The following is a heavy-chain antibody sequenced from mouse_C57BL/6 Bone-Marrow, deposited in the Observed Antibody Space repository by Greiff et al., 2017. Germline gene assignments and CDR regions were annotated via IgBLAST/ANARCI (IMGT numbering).Heavy chain of an antibody. D-gene: IGHD1-1*01. CDR3: ARSRGLLLRSWFAY. CDR2: IYPGDGDT. J-gene: IGHJ3*01. V-gene: IGHV1-82*01. CDR1: GYAFSSSW. Sequence: QVQLQQSGPELVKPGASVKISCKASGYAFSSSWMNWVKQRPGKGLEWIGRIYPGDGDTNYNGKFKGKATLTADKSSSTAYMQLSSLTSEDSAVYFCARSRGLLLRSWFAYWGQGTLVTVSA.